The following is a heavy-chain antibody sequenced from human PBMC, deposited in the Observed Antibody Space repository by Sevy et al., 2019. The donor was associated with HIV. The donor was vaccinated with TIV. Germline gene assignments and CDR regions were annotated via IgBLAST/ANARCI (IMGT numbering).Heavy chain of an antibody. CDR3: ARGQEDDSSGYYSTWFDP. Sequence: SETLSLTCAVSGGSISSSNWWSWARQPPGKGLEWIGEIYRSGSTNYNPSLKSRVTISVDKSKNQFSLKLSSVTAADTAVYYCARGQEDDSSGYYSTWFDPWGQGTLVTVSS. V-gene: IGHV4-4*02. CDR2: IYRSGST. CDR1: GGSISSSNW. J-gene: IGHJ5*02. D-gene: IGHD3-22*01.